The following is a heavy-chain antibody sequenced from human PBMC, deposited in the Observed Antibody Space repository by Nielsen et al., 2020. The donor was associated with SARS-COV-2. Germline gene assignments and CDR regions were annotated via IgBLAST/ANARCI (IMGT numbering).Heavy chain of an antibody. Sequence: WIRQPPGKALEWIGYIHHSGNNNYNPSLKSRLTMSVDTSKNQFSLRLSSVTAADTAVYYCARWGDYGGNSVRAFDIWGQGTMVTVSS. J-gene: IGHJ3*02. CDR3: ARWGDYGGNSVRAFDI. D-gene: IGHD4-23*01. V-gene: IGHV4-59*08. CDR2: IHHSGNN.